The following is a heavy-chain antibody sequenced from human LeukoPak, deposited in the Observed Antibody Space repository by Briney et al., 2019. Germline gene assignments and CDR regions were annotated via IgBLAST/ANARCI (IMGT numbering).Heavy chain of an antibody. D-gene: IGHD3-22*01. CDR2: IYHSGST. J-gene: IGHJ4*02. Sequence: PSETLSLTCAVSGGSISSSNWWSWVRQPPGKGLEWIGEIYHSGSTNYNPSLKSRVTISVDKSKNQFSLKLSSVTAADTAVYYCARVTYYYDSSGYFFDYWGQGTLVTVSS. CDR1: GGSISSSNW. V-gene: IGHV4-4*02. CDR3: ARVTYYYDSSGYFFDY.